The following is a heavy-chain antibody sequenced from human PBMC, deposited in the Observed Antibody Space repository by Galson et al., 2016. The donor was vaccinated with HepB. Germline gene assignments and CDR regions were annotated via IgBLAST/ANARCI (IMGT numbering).Heavy chain of an antibody. V-gene: IGHV3-15*01. J-gene: IGHJ5*02. CDR2: IKSEANGGTT. D-gene: IGHD3-9*01. Sequence: SLRLSCAASGFTFRNAWMSWVRQAPGKGLEWVGRIKSEANGGTTDYAAVVEGRFTISREDSKNTLYLQMDSLKSDDTAEYYCLDDIMTGSYGNWFDPWGQGTLVTVSS. CDR1: GFTFRNAW. CDR3: LDDIMTGSYGNWFDP.